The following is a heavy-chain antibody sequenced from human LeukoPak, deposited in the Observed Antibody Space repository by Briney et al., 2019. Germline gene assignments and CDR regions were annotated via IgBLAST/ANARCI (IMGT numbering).Heavy chain of an antibody. J-gene: IGHJ3*02. CDR2: IIPIFGTA. V-gene: IGHV1-69*13. CDR3: ARGDHVRIYTQSHFDI. CDR1: GGTFSSYA. Sequence: ASVKVSCKASGGTFSSYAISWVRQAPGQGLEWMGGIIPIFGTANYAQKFQGRVTITADESTSTAYMELSSLRFEDTAVYYCARGDHVRIYTQSHFDIWGQGTMVTVSS. D-gene: IGHD2/OR15-2a*01.